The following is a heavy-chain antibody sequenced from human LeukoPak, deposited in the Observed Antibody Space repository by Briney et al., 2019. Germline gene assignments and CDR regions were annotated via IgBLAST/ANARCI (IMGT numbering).Heavy chain of an antibody. J-gene: IGHJ3*02. CDR2: ISYNGSNK. D-gene: IGHD4-23*01. CDR1: GFTFSSYG. V-gene: IGHV3-30*18. Sequence: GGSLRLSCAASGFTFSSYGMHWVRQAPGKGLEWVAVISYNGSNKYYADSVKGRFTISRDNSKNSLYLQMNSLRAEDTAVYYCAKAQGDYGGTDPDAFDIWGQGTMVTVSS. CDR3: AKAQGDYGGTDPDAFDI.